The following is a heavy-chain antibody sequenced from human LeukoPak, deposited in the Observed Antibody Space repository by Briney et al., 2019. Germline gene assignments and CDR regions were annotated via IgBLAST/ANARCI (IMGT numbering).Heavy chain of an antibody. CDR1: GYRFTSYW. CDR3: ARVGRLAAGAGDS. J-gene: IGHJ4*02. Sequence: GESLKISCEVSGYRFTSYWIAWVHHMPGKGLEWMGVIYPRDSETRYSPSLQGQITISADRSINTAYLQWSSLKATDTGIYYCARVGRLAAGAGDSWGQGTMVTVSS. D-gene: IGHD6-13*01. CDR2: IYPRDSET. V-gene: IGHV5-51*07.